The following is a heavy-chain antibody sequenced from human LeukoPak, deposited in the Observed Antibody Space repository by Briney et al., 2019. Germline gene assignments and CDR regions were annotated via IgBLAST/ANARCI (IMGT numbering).Heavy chain of an antibody. CDR2: IKSDGTVT. J-gene: IGHJ5*02. CDR1: GFTFSSYW. D-gene: IGHD3-22*01. Sequence: PGGSLRLSCAASGFTFSSYWTHWVRQAPGKGLAWVSRIKSDGTVTNYADSVKGRFTISRANAKNKLVLKMNSLRAEATAVYYCPRTKYYYDNTGYSYPTWFDPWGREPWSPSPQ. CDR3: PRTKYYYDNTGYSYPTWFDP. V-gene: IGHV3-74*01.